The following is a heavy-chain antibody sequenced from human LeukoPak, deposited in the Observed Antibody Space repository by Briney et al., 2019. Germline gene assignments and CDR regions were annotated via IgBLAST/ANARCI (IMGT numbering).Heavy chain of an antibody. J-gene: IGHJ4*02. CDR2: LTAGGDNT. D-gene: IGHD2-15*01. Sequence: GGSLRLSCAASGFTFSSYDMTWVSQAPGKGLEWVSCLTAGGDNTYYADSVKGRFTTSRDNSKNTLYLQMNSLRAEDTAAYYCAKGTGGACYSPFHYWGQGTLVTVSS. V-gene: IGHV3-23*01. CDR3: AKGTGGACYSPFHY. CDR1: GFTFSSYD.